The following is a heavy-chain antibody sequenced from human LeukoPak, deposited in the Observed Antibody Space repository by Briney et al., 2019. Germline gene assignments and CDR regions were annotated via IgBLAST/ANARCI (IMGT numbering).Heavy chain of an antibody. CDR2: ISSSGSTI. CDR1: GFTFSSYE. D-gene: IGHD1-26*01. J-gene: IGHJ5*02. CDR3: ARGVKLHDT. V-gene: IGHV3-48*03. Sequence: GGSLRLSCAASGFTFSSYEMNWVRQAPGKGLEWVSYISSSGSTIYYADSVKGRFTISRDNAKNSLYLQVNCLRAEDTAVYYCARGVKLHDTWGQGTLVTVSS.